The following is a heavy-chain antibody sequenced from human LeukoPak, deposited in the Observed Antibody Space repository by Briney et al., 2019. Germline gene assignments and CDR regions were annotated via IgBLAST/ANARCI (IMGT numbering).Heavy chain of an antibody. CDR2: VSHTGST. J-gene: IGHJ4*02. D-gene: IGHD5-18*01. Sequence: SETLSLTCAVYGVSFSDHYWSWIRQPPGKGLEWIGEVSHTGSTKYNPSLRSRVTISVDTSENQFSLQLTSVTAADTAVYYCAAQGGYSYGSSDSWGQGTLVSVSS. CDR1: GVSFSDHY. V-gene: IGHV4-34*01. CDR3: AAQGGYSYGSSDS.